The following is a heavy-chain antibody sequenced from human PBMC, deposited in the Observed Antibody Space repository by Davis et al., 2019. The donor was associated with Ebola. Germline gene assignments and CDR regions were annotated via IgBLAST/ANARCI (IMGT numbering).Heavy chain of an antibody. Sequence: AASVKVSCKASGYIFTSYAMHWVRQAPGQRLEWMGWINAGNGNTKYSQKFQGRVTITSDTSASTAYMELSSLRSEDTAVYYCARESDGSSAFDYWGQGTLVIVSS. CDR1: GYIFTSYA. CDR3: ARESDGSSAFDY. V-gene: IGHV1-3*01. D-gene: IGHD6-19*01. CDR2: INAGNGNT. J-gene: IGHJ4*02.